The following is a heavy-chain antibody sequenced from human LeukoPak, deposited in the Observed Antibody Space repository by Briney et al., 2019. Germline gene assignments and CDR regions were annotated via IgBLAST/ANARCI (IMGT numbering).Heavy chain of an antibody. CDR2: IKSKTDGGTT. Sequence: PGGSLRLSCAASGFTFSNAWMSWVRQAPGRGLEWVGRIKSKTDGGTTDYAAPVKGRFTISRDDSKNTLYLQMNSLKTEDTAVYYCTTLVRSDNYYYYYMDVWGKGTTVTVSS. V-gene: IGHV3-15*01. CDR3: TTLVRSDNYYYYYMDV. J-gene: IGHJ6*03. D-gene: IGHD3-10*01. CDR1: GFTFSNAW.